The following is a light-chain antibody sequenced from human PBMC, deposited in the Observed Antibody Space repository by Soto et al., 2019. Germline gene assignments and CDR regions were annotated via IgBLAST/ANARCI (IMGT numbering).Light chain of an antibody. Sequence: EIVLTQSPGTLSLSPGEGATLSCRASQSIYTKLAWYQKKSGQAPRLLIYDASTRAYGIPDRFSGSGSGTDFSLTISRLEPEDFAVYYCQQYAGSLYTFAQGTKV. J-gene: IGKJ2*01. V-gene: IGKV3-20*01. CDR1: QSIYTK. CDR3: QQYAGSLYT. CDR2: DAS.